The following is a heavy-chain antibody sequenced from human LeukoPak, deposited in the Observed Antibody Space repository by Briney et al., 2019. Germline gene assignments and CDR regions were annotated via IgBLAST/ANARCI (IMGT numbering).Heavy chain of an antibody. D-gene: IGHD3-22*01. CDR1: GGSISSSNW. V-gene: IGHV4-4*02. J-gene: IGHJ4*02. CDR3: AAVAYYYDSSGYLYYFDY. Sequence: SGTLSLTCAVSGGSISSSNWWSWVRQPPGKGLEWIGKIYHSGSTNYNPSLKSRVTISVDKSKNQFSLRLSSVTAADTAVYYCAAVAYYYDSSGYLYYFDYWGQGTLVTVSS. CDR2: IYHSGST.